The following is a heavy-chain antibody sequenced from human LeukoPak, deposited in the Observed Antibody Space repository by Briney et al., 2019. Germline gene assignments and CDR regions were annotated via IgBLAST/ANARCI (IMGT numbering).Heavy chain of an antibody. CDR1: GFTVSSNY. J-gene: IGHJ4*02. V-gene: IGHV3-66*01. D-gene: IGHD2-21*01. CDR2: VYIGGTT. Sequence: GGSLRLSCVGSGFTVSSNYMNWVRQAPGKGLEWVSVVYIGGTTYYADSVKGRFTISRDTTKNTIYLQMNDLRAEDTAVYYCARGFLRDGHTDTSSFDHWGEGALVTVSS. CDR3: ARGFLRDGHTDTSSFDH.